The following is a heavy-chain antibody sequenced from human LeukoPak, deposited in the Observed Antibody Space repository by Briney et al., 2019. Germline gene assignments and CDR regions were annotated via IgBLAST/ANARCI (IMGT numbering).Heavy chain of an antibody. CDR1: GFTFSNFA. J-gene: IGHJ3*02. CDR3: AREKYCSGGSCYGMYAFDI. Sequence: GRSLRLSCAASGFTFSNFAMHWVRQAPGKGLEWVASISYDGNTKYYEDSVEGRFTISRHNSKNTLYLQMNSLRAEDTAVYYCAREKYCSGGSCYGMYAFDIWGQGTMVTVSS. D-gene: IGHD2-15*01. V-gene: IGHV3-30*03. CDR2: ISYDGNTK.